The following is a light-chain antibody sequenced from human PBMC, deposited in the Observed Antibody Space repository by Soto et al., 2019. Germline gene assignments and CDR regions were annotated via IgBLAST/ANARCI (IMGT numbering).Light chain of an antibody. CDR3: QQYNNWART. Sequence: EIVMTQSPATLSVSPGERATLSCRASQSVSSNLAWYQQKPGQAPRLLIYGASNRATGIPARFSGSGSGTEFTLTISSLQSADFAVYFCQQYNNWARTFGQGTKVDIK. V-gene: IGKV3D-15*01. J-gene: IGKJ1*01. CDR1: QSVSSN. CDR2: GAS.